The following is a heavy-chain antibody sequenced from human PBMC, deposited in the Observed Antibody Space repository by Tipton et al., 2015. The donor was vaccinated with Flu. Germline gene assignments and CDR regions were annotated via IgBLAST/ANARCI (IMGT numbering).Heavy chain of an antibody. V-gene: IGHV1-69*09. Sequence: QLVQSGAEVKKPGSSVKVSCKASGGTFSSYAISWVRQAPGQGLEWMGRIIPILGIANYAQKFQGRVTITADKSTSTAYMELSSLRSEDPAVYYWARVIRIAAAARFYCGMDVWGQGTTVTVSS. CDR3: ARVIRIAAAARFYCGMDV. CDR2: IIPILGIA. D-gene: IGHD6-13*01. CDR1: GGTFSSYA. J-gene: IGHJ6*02.